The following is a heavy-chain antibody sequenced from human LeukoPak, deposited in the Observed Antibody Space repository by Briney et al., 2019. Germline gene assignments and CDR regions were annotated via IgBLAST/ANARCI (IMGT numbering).Heavy chain of an antibody. D-gene: IGHD6-13*01. CDR2: ISYDGSNT. V-gene: IGHV3-30*18. CDR1: GFTFSSFG. J-gene: IGHJ4*02. Sequence: GGSLRLSCAASGFTFSSFGMHWVCQAPGKGLEWVAVISYDGSNTYYGDSVKGRFTISRDNSKKTLYLQMDGLRVEDSAIYYCAKDDSSSWYGSFDYWGQGTLVTVSS. CDR3: AKDDSSSWYGSFDY.